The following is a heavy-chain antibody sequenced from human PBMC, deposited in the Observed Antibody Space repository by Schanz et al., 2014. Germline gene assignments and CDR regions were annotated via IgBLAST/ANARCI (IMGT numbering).Heavy chain of an antibody. D-gene: IGHD2-21*01. V-gene: IGHV3-30*02. J-gene: IGHJ4*02. CDR3: AKGQLLSYYFDY. CDR1: GFTFSNFG. CDR2: IWHDVTKR. Sequence: VQVVESGGGVVQPGGSLRLSCAASGFTFSNFGMHWVRQAPGKGLEWVAFIWHDVTKRSYADSVKGRFTISRDNSKNTLYLQMNSLRAEDTAVYYCAKGQLLSYYFDYWGQGTLVTVSS.